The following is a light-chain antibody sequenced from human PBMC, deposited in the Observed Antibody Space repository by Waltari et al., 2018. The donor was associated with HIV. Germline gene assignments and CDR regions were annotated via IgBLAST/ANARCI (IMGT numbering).Light chain of an antibody. CDR2: RND. CDR3: STWDNSLSHWV. Sequence: QSVVTQPPSASGTPGQNISISCSGDISNLGGNFVYWYQQRSGTAPRLLLYRNDQRPSGVPDRFSGSKSATSASLAISGLRSEDEADYHCSTWDNSLSHWVFGGGTKVTVL. CDR1: ISNLGGNF. V-gene: IGLV1-47*01. J-gene: IGLJ3*02.